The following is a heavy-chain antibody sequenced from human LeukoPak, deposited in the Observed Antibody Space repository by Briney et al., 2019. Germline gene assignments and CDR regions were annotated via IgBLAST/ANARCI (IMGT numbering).Heavy chain of an antibody. CDR1: GFTFSSYA. V-gene: IGHV3-23*01. CDR3: AKDPDRYFDWLLSPFDY. Sequence: GGSLRLSCAASGFTFSSYAMGWVRQAPGKGLEWVSAISGSGGSTYYADSVKGRFTISRDNSKNTLYLQMNSLRAEDTAVYYCAKDPDRYFDWLLSPFDYWGQGTLVNVSS. J-gene: IGHJ4*02. CDR2: ISGSGGST. D-gene: IGHD3-9*01.